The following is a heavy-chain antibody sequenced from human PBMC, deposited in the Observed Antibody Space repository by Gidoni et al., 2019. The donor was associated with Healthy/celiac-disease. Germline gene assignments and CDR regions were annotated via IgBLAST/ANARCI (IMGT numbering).Heavy chain of an antibody. V-gene: IGHV3-13*04. D-gene: IGHD2-2*01. CDR1: GFTFSSYD. Sequence: EVQLVESGGGLVQPGGSLRLSCAASGFTFSSYDMHWVRQATGKGLEWVSVFGTAGDTYYPGSVKGRFTISRENAKNSLYLQMNSLRAGDTAVYYCARGGYAPAERVPLIDYWGQGTLVTVSS. J-gene: IGHJ4*02. CDR3: ARGGYAPAERVPLIDY. CDR2: FGTAGDT.